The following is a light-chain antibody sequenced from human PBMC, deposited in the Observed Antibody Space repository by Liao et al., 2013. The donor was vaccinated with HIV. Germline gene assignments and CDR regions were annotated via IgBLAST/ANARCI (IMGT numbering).Light chain of an antibody. CDR3: QAWDSSTVV. CDR1: NIGNKS. CDR2: SDS. J-gene: IGLJ2*01. Sequence: SYVLTQPPSVSVAPGKTASITCGGNNIGNKSVHWYQQKPGQAPVMVIYSDSDRPSGIPERFSGSNSGNTATLTISGTQAMDEADYYCQAWDSSTVVFGGGTKLTVL. V-gene: IGLV3-21*01.